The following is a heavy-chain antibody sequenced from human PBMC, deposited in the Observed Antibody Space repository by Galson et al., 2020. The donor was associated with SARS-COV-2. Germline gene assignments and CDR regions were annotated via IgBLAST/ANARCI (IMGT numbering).Heavy chain of an antibody. D-gene: IGHD2-2*01. CDR1: GYSITSGFF. Sequence: SETLPLTCSVSGYSITSGFFWGWIRQPPGKGLEWIATIHHSGSTYYKPSLKSRVTISVDTSKNQFSLRLTSVTASDTAIYYCASGLVAVPAAMAWFDPWGQGALVTVSS. J-gene: IGHJ5*02. V-gene: IGHV4-38-2*01. CDR2: IHHSGST. CDR3: ASGLVAVPAAMAWFDP.